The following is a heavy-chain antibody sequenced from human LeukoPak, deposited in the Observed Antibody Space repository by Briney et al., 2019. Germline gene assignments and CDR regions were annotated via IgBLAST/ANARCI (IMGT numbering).Heavy chain of an antibody. V-gene: IGHV3-7*01. CDR1: GFTFSSYS. Sequence: PGGSLRLSCAASGFTFSSYSMNWVRQAPGKGLEWVANIKQDGSEKYYVDSVKGRFTISRDNSKNTLYLQMNSLRAEDTAVYYCARDVVGYSLSQHWGQGTLVTVSS. CDR3: ARDVVGYSLSQH. D-gene: IGHD6-13*01. J-gene: IGHJ1*01. CDR2: IKQDGSEK.